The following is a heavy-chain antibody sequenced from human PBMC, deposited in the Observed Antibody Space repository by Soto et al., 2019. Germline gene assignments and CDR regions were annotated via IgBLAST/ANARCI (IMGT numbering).Heavy chain of an antibody. CDR2: MNPNSGNT. V-gene: IGHV1-8*01. D-gene: IGHD3-3*01. J-gene: IGHJ5*02. Sequence: ASVKVSCKASGYTFTSYDINWVRQATGQGLEWMGWMNPNSGNTGYAQKFQGRVTMTRNTSISTAYMELSSLRSEDTAVYYCARSTTDYDFWSGYYRNWFDPWGQGTLVTVSS. CDR1: GYTFTSYD. CDR3: ARSTTDYDFWSGYYRNWFDP.